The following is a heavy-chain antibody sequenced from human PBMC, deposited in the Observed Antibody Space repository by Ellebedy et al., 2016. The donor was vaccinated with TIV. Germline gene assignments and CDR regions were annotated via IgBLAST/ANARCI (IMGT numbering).Heavy chain of an antibody. D-gene: IGHD4-17*01. CDR2: IKQDGSEK. J-gene: IGHJ3*02. Sequence: GESLKISCVASGFAFSSYWMTWVRQAPGKGLEWVANIKQDGSEKWYVDSVKGRFTITRDNAKNSLYLQVSSLTAEDTAVYYCARDPWTDDYNDYGAFDIWGQGTMVTVSS. CDR1: GFAFSSYW. V-gene: IGHV3-7*01. CDR3: ARDPWTDDYNDYGAFDI.